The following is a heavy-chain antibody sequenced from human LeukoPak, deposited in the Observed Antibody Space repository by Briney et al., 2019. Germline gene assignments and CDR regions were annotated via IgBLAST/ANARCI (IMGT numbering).Heavy chain of an antibody. J-gene: IGHJ6*03. Sequence: GGSLRLSCAASGFTFSSYEMNWVRQAPGKGLEWVSYISSSGSTIYYADSVKGRFTISRDNAKNSLYLQMNSLRAEDTAVYYCARAAHCSSTSCYVDYYYYYMDVWGKGTTVTISS. V-gene: IGHV3-48*03. CDR1: GFTFSSYE. CDR3: ARAAHCSSTSCYVDYYYYYMDV. D-gene: IGHD2-2*01. CDR2: ISSSGSTI.